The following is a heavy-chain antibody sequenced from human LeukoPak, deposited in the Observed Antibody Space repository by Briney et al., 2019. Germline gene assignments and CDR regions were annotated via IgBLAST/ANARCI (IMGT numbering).Heavy chain of an antibody. CDR2: IYSGGET. V-gene: IGHV3-66*01. D-gene: IGHD6-13*01. CDR1: GVSVSSNF. Sequence: GGSLRLSSAASGVSVSSNFMIWVRQAPGKGLEWVSLIYSGGETSYADSVKGRFSISRDNSKNTLYLQMNSLRVEDTAVYYCTRDPPAVAINTYAWGQGTLVTVSS. CDR3: TRDPPAVAINTYA. J-gene: IGHJ5*02.